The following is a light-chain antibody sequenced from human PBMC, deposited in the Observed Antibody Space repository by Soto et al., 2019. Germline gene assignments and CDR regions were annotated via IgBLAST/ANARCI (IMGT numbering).Light chain of an antibody. Sequence: EVVLTQSPSTLSLSPGERATLSCRASQSVYSSFLSWYQQKRGQAPRLLMFGASSRATGMPDRFSGSGSGTDFTHTIYRLEPEDFAVYYCQQSGYSPITFGQGTRLEIK. CDR1: QSVYSSF. V-gene: IGKV3-20*01. CDR3: QQSGYSPIT. J-gene: IGKJ5*01. CDR2: GAS.